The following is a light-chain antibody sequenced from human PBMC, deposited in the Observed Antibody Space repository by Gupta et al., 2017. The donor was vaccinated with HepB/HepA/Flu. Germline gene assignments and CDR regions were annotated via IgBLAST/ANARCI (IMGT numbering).Light chain of an antibody. CDR2: WAS. CDR1: QSVFYTSINKNY. V-gene: IGKV4-1*01. J-gene: IGKJ1*01. Sequence: DIVMTQSPDSLAVSLGERATINCKSSQSVFYTSINKNYFAWYQQKPGQPPKLLIYWASTRESGVPDRFSGRGSGTDFTLTISSLQAEDVAVYYCQQYDTNPQTCGQGTKVEIK. CDR3: QQYDTNPQT.